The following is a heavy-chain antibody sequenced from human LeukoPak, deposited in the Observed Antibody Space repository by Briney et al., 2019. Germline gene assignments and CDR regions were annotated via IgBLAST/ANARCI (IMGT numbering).Heavy chain of an antibody. CDR1: GDSTSSDRYY. V-gene: IGHV4-39*01. CDR3: ARSQWLVALDY. J-gene: IGHJ4*02. CDR2: IYYSGST. D-gene: IGHD6-19*01. Sequence: SETLSLTCTISGDSTSSDRYYGGWVRQPPGKGLEWIGNIYYSGSTYYNPSLKSRVTMSVDTSKNQFSLKLSSVTAADTAVYYCARSQWLVALDYWGQGTLVTVSS.